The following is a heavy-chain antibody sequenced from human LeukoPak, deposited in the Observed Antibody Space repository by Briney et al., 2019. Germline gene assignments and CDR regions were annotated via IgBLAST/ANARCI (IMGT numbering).Heavy chain of an antibody. CDR2: ISSSGSTI. CDR1: GFTFSSYE. D-gene: IGHD1-26*01. J-gene: IGHJ6*03. Sequence: PGGSLRLSCAASGFTFSSYEMNWVRQAPGKGLEWVSYISSSGSTIYYADSVKGRFTISRDNAKNSLYLQMNSLRPEDTAVYYCARDPYSGSYGDYYYYYMDVWGKGTTVTISS. CDR3: ARDPYSGSYGDYYYYYMDV. V-gene: IGHV3-48*03.